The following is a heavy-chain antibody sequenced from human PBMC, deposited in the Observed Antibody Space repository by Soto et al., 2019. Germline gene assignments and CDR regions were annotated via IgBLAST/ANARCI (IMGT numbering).Heavy chain of an antibody. D-gene: IGHD4-4*01. CDR3: ARGTRPRDYSNDRSLGYYYMDV. CDR2: ISAYNGNT. J-gene: IGHJ6*03. Sequence: ASLKVSCKASGYTFTIYGISWVRQAPGQGLEWMGWISAYNGNTNYAQKLQGRVTMTTDTSTSTAYMELRSLRSDDTSVYYCARGTRPRDYSNDRSLGYYYMDVWGKGTRVSVAS. V-gene: IGHV1-18*01. CDR1: GYTFTIYG.